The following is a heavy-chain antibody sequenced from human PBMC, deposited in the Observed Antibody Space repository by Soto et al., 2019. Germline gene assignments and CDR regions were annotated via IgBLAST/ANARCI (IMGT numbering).Heavy chain of an antibody. J-gene: IGHJ4*02. Sequence: EVQLVESGGGLVQPGGSLRLACAVSGFTFNNYRMSWVRQAPGKGLEWVATIKEDGSERYYVPSVRGRFTISRDKAKNSLSLQMNSLRADDTAVYYCASLKLSSAWDFWGQGTLVTVSS. CDR1: GFTFNNYR. CDR2: IKEDGSER. V-gene: IGHV3-7*03. CDR3: ASLKLSSAWDF. D-gene: IGHD6-19*01.